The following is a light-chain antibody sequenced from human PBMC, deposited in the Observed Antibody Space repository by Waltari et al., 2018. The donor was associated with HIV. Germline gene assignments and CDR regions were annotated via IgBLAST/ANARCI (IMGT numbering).Light chain of an antibody. CDR1: SSDFGTYHL. Sequence: QSALAQPASVSDSPGQSITISCTGTSSDFGTYHLVSWYQQHPGTVPTLVICEVTKRPDGVSNRFSGSESGDTASLTISGLQAEDESDYYCCSYAASRSVVFGGGTKLAVL. CDR2: EVT. J-gene: IGLJ2*01. V-gene: IGLV2-23*02. CDR3: CSYAASRSVV.